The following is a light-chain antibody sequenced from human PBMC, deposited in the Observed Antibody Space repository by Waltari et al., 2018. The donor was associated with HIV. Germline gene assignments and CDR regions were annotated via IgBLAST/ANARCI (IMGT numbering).Light chain of an antibody. CDR3: QTWGTGIRV. J-gene: IGLJ2*01. Sequence: QLVLTQSPSASASLGASVKLSCTLSSGHSSYAIAWHQQQPEKGPRYLMKLNSAGSHSKGDGIPDGFSGSSFGADRYLTITRIQSEDEADYYCQTWGTGIRVFGGGTKLTVL. CDR1: SGHSSYA. CDR2: LNSAGSH. V-gene: IGLV4-69*02.